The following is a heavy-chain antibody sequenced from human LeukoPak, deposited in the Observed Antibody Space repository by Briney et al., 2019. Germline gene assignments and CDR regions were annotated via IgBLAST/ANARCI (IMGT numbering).Heavy chain of an antibody. D-gene: IGHD1-26*01. CDR2: ISYDGSNK. J-gene: IGHJ4*02. Sequence: PGGSLRLSCAASGFTFSSYGMHWVRQAPGKGLEWVAAISYDGSNKYYADSVKGRFTISRDNSKNTLYLQMNSLRAEDTAVYYCAKLMGELATVDYWGQGTLVTVSS. CDR3: AKLMGELATVDY. V-gene: IGHV3-30*18. CDR1: GFTFSSYG.